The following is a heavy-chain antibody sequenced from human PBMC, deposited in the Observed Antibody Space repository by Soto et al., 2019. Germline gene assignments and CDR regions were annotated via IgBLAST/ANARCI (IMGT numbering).Heavy chain of an antibody. Sequence: PSETLSLTCTVSGGSISSGDYYWSWIRQPPGKGLEWIGYINYSGSTNYNPSLKSRVTISVDTSKDQFSLKLSSVTAADTAVYYCARLWGYASGALYYFDYWGQGTLVTSPQ. CDR1: GGSISSGDYY. D-gene: IGHD3-10*01. CDR3: ARLWGYASGALYYFDY. V-gene: IGHV4-61*08. J-gene: IGHJ4*02. CDR2: INYSGST.